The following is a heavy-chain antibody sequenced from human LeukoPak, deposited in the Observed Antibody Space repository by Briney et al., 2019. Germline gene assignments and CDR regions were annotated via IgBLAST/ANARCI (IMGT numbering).Heavy chain of an antibody. CDR3: ARHVSGSFWKPFDY. D-gene: IGHD3-10*01. J-gene: IGHJ4*02. V-gene: IGHV4-59*08. CDR2: IYYSGST. Sequence: SETLSLTCTVSGGSISSYYWSWIRQPPGKGLEWIGYIYYSGSTNYNPSLKSRVTISVDTSKNQFSLKLSSVTAADTAVYYCARHVSGSFWKPFDYWGQGTLVTVSS. CDR1: GGSISSYY.